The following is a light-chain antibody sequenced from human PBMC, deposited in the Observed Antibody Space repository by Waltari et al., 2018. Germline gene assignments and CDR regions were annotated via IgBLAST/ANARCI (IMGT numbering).Light chain of an antibody. J-gene: IGKJ2*03. V-gene: IGKV3-15*01. CDR3: HQSDDWPPYS. CDR2: DGS. CDR1: QSVRSN. Sequence: EIVMTQSPATLSVSPGERVTLSCRASQSVRSNLAWNQQKPGQGPRLLIYDGSTRATGIPARLSGSGSGTDFTLTISSLQSEDFAIYYCHQSDDWPPYSFGQGTKLEIK.